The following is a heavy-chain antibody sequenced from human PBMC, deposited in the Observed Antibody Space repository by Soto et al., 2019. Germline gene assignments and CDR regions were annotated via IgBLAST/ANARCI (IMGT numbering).Heavy chain of an antibody. D-gene: IGHD1-20*01. CDR3: ARVGLDNWNDWLVY. V-gene: IGHV3-66*01. CDR2: IYSGGST. CDR1: GFTVSSNY. Sequence: PGGSLRLSCAASGFTVSSNYMSWVRQAPGKGLEWVSVIYSGGSTYYADSVKGRFTISRDNSKNTLYLQMNSLRAEDTAVYYCARVGLDNWNDWLVYWGQGTLVTVSS. J-gene: IGHJ4*02.